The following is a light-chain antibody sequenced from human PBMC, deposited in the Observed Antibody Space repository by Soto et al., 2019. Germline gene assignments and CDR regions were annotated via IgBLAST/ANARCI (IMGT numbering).Light chain of an antibody. J-gene: IGLJ1*01. Sequence: SVLTQSASVSGSPAQSITNSCTGTSSDVGNYNYVSWYQQHPGEVPKLIIFNVNNRPSGVSNRFSGSKSGNTASLTISGLQAEDEADYYCSSFTSSTTYVFGTGTKVTVL. CDR1: SSDVGNYNY. CDR2: NVN. CDR3: SSFTSSTTYV. V-gene: IGLV2-14*01.